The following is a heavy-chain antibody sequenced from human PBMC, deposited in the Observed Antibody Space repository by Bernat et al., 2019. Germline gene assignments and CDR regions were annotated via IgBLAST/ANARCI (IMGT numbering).Heavy chain of an antibody. Sequence: VQLVESGGGLVQPGGSLRLSCAASGFTFSSYAMHWVRQAPGKGLEWVAVIWYDGTNKYYADSVKGRFTISRDNSKNTLYLQMNSLRAEDTAVYYCARDATGTTLGDYWGQGTLVTVSS. CDR2: IWYDGTNK. CDR3: ARDATGTTLGDY. J-gene: IGHJ4*02. V-gene: IGHV3-33*08. CDR1: GFTFSSYA. D-gene: IGHD1-1*01.